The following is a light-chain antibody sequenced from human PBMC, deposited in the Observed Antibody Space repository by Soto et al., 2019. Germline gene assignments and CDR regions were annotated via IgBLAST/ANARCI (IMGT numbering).Light chain of an antibody. CDR2: GAS. CDR1: QSVSSN. CDR3: QQYNNWPPLS. V-gene: IGKV3-15*01. Sequence: EIVLTQSPATLSVSPGERATLSCRASQSVSSNLAWYQQKPGQAPSLLIYGASTRATGIPARFSGSRSGTEFTLTIRSLQSEDFAVYYCQQYNNWPPLSFGGGPKVEIK. J-gene: IGKJ4*01.